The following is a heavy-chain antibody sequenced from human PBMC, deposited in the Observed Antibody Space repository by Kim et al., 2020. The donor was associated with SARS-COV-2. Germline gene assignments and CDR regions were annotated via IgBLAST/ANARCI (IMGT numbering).Heavy chain of an antibody. CDR2: NP. J-gene: IGHJ4*02. Sequence: NPNYAQGFTGRYVFSLDTSVSTAYMQINSLRTEDTAIYYCARHSLSSDFDYWGQGTLLTVYS. V-gene: IGHV7-4-1*02. CDR3: ARHSLSSDFDY. D-gene: IGHD6-6*01.